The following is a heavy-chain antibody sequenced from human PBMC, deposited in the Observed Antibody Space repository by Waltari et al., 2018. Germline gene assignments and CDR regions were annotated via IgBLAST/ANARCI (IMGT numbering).Heavy chain of an antibody. CDR2: IYTSGSS. CDR3: AGESGYYPSYFDY. D-gene: IGHD3-22*01. Sequence: QVRLQESGPGLVKPSQTLSLFCTVCGGSISSGSHYWTWIRQPAGKGLDWIGRIYTSGSSNYKPSLKSRVTISLDTTKNQFSLKLSSVTAADTAVYYCAGESGYYPSYFDYWGQGTLITVSS. V-gene: IGHV4-61*02. J-gene: IGHJ4*02. CDR1: GGSISSGSHY.